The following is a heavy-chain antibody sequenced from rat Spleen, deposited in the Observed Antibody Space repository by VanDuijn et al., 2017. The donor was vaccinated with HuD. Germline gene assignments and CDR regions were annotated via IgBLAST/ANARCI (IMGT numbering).Heavy chain of an antibody. D-gene: IGHD1-9*01. CDR3: ARRHYGYTDYFDY. V-gene: IGHV5-7*01. J-gene: IGHJ2*01. CDR2: ISSDGRRN. Sequence: EVQLVESGGGLVQPGRSLKLSCAASGFTFTDYYMAWVRQAPTKGLEWVATISSDGRRNYYPDSVKGRFTISRDNAKNTLYLQMNSLRSEDTATYYCARRHYGYTDYFDYWGQGVMVTVSS. CDR1: GFTFTDYY.